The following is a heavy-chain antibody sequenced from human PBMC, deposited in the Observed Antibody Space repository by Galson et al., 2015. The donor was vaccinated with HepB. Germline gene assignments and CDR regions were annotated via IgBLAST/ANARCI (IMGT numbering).Heavy chain of an antibody. CDR2: INPNSGGT. J-gene: IGHJ6*03. Sequence: SVKVSCKASGYAFTGYYMHWVRQAPGQGLEWMGWINPNSGGTNYAQKFQGRVTMTRDTSISTAYMELSRLRSDDTAVYYCARVPTNYYYYYYMDVWGKGTTVTVSS. V-gene: IGHV1-2*02. CDR1: GYAFTGYY. CDR3: ARVPTNYYYYYYMDV.